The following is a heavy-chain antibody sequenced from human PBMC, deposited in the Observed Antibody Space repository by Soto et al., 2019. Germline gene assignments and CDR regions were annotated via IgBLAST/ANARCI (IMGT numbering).Heavy chain of an antibody. D-gene: IGHD3-3*01. CDR1: GFTFSSYG. Sequence: QVQLVESGGGVVQPGRSLRLSCAASGFTFSSYGMHWVRQAPGKGLEWVAVIWYDGSNKYYADSVKGRFTISRDNSKHSLYLQMNSLRAEDTAVYYCAREYYDFWSGYHGCYFDYWGQGGLVTVSA. CDR2: IWYDGSNK. CDR3: AREYYDFWSGYHGCYFDY. J-gene: IGHJ4*02. V-gene: IGHV3-33*01.